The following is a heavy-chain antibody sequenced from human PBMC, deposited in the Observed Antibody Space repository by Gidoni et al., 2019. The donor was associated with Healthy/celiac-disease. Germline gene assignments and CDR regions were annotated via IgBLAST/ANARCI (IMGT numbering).Heavy chain of an antibody. CDR2: IIPILGIA. J-gene: IGHJ4*02. Sequence: QVQLVQSGAEVKKPGSSVKVSCKASGGTFSSYAISWVRQAPGQGLEWMGRIIPILGIANYAQKFQGRVTITADKSTSTAYMELSSLRSEDTAVYYCARHPPVLLWFGHVETGGFDYWGQGTLVTVSS. CDR3: ARHPPVLLWFGHVETGGFDY. D-gene: IGHD3-10*01. V-gene: IGHV1-69*04. CDR1: GGTFSSYA.